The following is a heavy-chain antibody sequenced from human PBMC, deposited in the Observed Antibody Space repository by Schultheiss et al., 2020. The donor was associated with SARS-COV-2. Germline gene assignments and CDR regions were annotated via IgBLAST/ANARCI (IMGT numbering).Heavy chain of an antibody. CDR3: AKGVATFLDY. J-gene: IGHJ4*02. V-gene: IGHV1-69*13. D-gene: IGHD2-15*01. CDR1: GYTFTGYY. CDR2: IIPIFGTA. Sequence: SVKVSCKASGYTFTGYYMHWVRQAPGQGLEWMGGIIPIFGTANYAQKFQGRVTITADESTSTAYMELSSLRSEDTAVYYCAKGVATFLDYWGQGTLVTVSS.